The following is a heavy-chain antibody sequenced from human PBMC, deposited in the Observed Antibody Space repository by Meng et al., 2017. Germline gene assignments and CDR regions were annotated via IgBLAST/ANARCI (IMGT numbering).Heavy chain of an antibody. CDR2: IYPGDSDT. CDR3: ARRQSGSTAILGAFDI. CDR1: GYSFTSYW. D-gene: IGHD2-21*02. Sequence: GESLKISCKGSGYSFTSYWIGWVRQMPGKGLEWMGIIYPGDSDTRYSPYSQGQATISADNSISTAYLQWSSLKASNTAMYYYARRQSGSTAILGAFDIWGQGTMVTVSS. J-gene: IGHJ3*02. V-gene: IGHV5-51*01.